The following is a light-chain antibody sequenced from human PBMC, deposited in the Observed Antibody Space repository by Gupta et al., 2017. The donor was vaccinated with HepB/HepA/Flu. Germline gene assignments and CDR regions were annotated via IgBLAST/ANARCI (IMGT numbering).Light chain of an antibody. CDR3: QQYYSTPCS. Sequence: DIVETQSPDSLAVSLGERATINCKSSQSVLYTSNNKNYLAWYQQKAGQPPKLLIYWASTRESGVPDRFSGSGSGTDFTLTISSLQAEDVALYYCQQYYSTPCSFGQGTKLEIK. V-gene: IGKV4-1*01. CDR1: QSVLYTSNNKNY. J-gene: IGKJ2*04. CDR2: WAS.